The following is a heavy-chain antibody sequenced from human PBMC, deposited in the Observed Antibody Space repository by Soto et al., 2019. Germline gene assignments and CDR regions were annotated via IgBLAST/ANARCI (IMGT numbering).Heavy chain of an antibody. CDR2: IIPIFGTP. V-gene: IGHV1-69*13. J-gene: IGHJ3*02. Sequence: VKVSCKASGGTFSSYAISWVRQAPGQGLEWMGGIIPIFGTPNYAQKFQGRVTITADESTSTAYMELSSLRSEDTAVYYCARGRGSRDYYDSSGYGGDDAFDIWGQGTMVTVS. D-gene: IGHD3-22*01. CDR1: GGTFSSYA. CDR3: ARGRGSRDYYDSSGYGGDDAFDI.